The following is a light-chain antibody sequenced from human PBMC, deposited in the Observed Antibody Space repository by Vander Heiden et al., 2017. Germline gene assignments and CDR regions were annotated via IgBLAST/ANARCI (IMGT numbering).Light chain of an antibody. CDR3: QQRSNWPLT. V-gene: IGKV3-11*01. J-gene: IGKJ4*01. Sequence: SLSPGERATLSCRSSQSVTNYLSWYQQKPGQAPRLLIYDASNRATGIPARFSGSGSGTDFSLTISSLEPEDFAIYYWQQRSNWPLTFGGETKGDQ. CDR1: QSVTNY. CDR2: DAS.